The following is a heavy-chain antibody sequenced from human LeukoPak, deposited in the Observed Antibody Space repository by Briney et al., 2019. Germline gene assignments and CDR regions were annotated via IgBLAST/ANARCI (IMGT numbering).Heavy chain of an antibody. CDR3: ARDDSIEQWLVPFDR. CDR2: INPNSGGT. Sequence: ASVKVSCKASGYTFTGYYMHWVRQAPGQGLEWMGWINPNSGGTNYAQKFQGRVTMTRDTSISTAYMELSRLRSDDTAVYYCARDDSIEQWLVPFDRWGQGTLVTVSS. J-gene: IGHJ4*02. V-gene: IGHV1-2*02. CDR1: GYTFTGYY. D-gene: IGHD6-19*01.